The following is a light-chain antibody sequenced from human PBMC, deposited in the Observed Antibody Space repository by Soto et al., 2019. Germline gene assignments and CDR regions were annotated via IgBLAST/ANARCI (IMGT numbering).Light chain of an antibody. V-gene: IGLV1-47*01. J-gene: IGLJ3*02. CDR2: KTN. CDR3: AGWDDSLSGWV. Sequence: QSVLTQPPSASGTPGQRVTISCSGSSSNIGSRFVYWYQQLPGTAPKLLIYKTNQRPSGVPDRFSGSKSDTSASLAISGLRSEDEADYYCAGWDDSLSGWVFGGGTKVTVL. CDR1: SSNIGSRF.